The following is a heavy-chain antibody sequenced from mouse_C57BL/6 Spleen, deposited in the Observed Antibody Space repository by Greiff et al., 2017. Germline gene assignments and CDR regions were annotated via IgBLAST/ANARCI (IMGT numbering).Heavy chain of an antibody. J-gene: IGHJ1*03. CDR2: ISSGGSYT. Sequence: EVQRVESGGDLVKPGGSLKLSCAASGFTFSSYGMSWVRQTPDKRLEWVATISSGGSYTYYPDSVKGRFTISRDNAKNTLYLQMSSLKSEDTSMYYCARHNCQRYFDVWGTGTTVTVSS. CDR1: GFTFSSYG. D-gene: IGHD4-1*01. CDR3: ARHNCQRYFDV. V-gene: IGHV5-6*01.